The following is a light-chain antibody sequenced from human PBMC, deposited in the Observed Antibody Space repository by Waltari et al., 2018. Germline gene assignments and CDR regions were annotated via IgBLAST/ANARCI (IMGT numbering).Light chain of an antibody. CDR1: QGIDNF. CDR3: QRYDSVPRM. Sequence: QMTQSPSSLSASVGDRVTITCRASQGIDNFLAWYQQKPGKVPRLLIYGAFTLQSGAPSRFSGSMSGTEFTLTITSLQPDDVATYYCQRYDSVPRMFGQGTKVEI. J-gene: IGKJ1*01. V-gene: IGKV1-27*01. CDR2: GAF.